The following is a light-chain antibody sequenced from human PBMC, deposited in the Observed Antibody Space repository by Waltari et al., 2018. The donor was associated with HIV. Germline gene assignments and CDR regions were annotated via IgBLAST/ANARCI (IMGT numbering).Light chain of an antibody. CDR1: QSISRY. Sequence: DIQMTQSPSSLSASVGARVTITCRASQSISRYLNWYQQKPGKAPKLLCYASSSLQSGVPSRFSGSGSGTDFTLTISSLQPKDFATYYCQQSYSTPCTFGPGTKVDIK. J-gene: IGKJ3*01. CDR3: QQSYSTPCT. CDR2: ASS. V-gene: IGKV1-39*01.